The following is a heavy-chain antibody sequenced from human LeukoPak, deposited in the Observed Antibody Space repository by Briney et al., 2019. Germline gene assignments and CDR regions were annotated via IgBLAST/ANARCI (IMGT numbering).Heavy chain of an antibody. J-gene: IGHJ6*03. V-gene: IGHV3-43D*03. CDR3: AKARRYYYYYMDV. Sequence: GSLRLSCAASGFTFDDYAMHWVRQAPGRGLEWVSLISWDGGSTYYADSVKGRFTISRDNSKNSLYLQMNSLRAEDTALYYCAKARRYYYYYMDVWGKGTTVTVSS. CDR2: ISWDGGST. CDR1: GFTFDDYA.